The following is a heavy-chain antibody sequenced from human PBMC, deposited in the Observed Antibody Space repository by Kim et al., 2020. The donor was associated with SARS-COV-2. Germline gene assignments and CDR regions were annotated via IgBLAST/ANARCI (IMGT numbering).Heavy chain of an antibody. CDR1: GYTFTSYD. J-gene: IGHJ6*02. CDR3: ARGVIQIMFPYYYYGMDV. CDR2: MNPNSGNT. V-gene: IGHV1-8*01. Sequence: ASVKVSCKASGYTFTSYDINWVRQATGQGLEWMGWMNPNSGNTGYAQKFQGRVTMTRNTSISTAYMELSSLRSEDTAVYYCARGVIQIMFPYYYYGMDVWGQGTTVTVSS. D-gene: IGHD5-18*01.